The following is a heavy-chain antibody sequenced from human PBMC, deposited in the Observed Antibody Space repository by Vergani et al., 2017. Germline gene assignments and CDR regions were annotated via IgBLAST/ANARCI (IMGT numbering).Heavy chain of an antibody. Sequence: VQLVQSGAEVKKPGASVKVSCKASGYTFTSYYMHWVRQAPGKGLEWVSSISSSSSYIYYADSVKGRFTISRDNAKNSLYLQMNSLRAEDTAVYYCARAGGIAARQGFDYWGQGTLVTVSS. CDR3: ARAGGIAARQGFDY. V-gene: IGHV3-21*01. CDR1: GYTFTSYY. D-gene: IGHD6-6*01. CDR2: ISSSSSYI. J-gene: IGHJ4*02.